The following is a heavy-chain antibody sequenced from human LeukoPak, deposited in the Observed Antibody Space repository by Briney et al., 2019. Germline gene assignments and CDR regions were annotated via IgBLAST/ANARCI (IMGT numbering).Heavy chain of an antibody. J-gene: IGHJ4*02. CDR3: ARMERSVRGKYSGYDDDY. CDR1: GYTFTGYY. CDR2: INPNSGGT. Sequence: ASVKVSCKASGYTFTGYYMHWVRQAPGQGLEWMGWINPNSGGTNYAQKFQGRVTMTRDTSISTAYMELSRLRSDDTAVYYCARMERSVRGKYSGYDDDYWGQGTLVTVSS. D-gene: IGHD5-12*01. V-gene: IGHV1-2*02.